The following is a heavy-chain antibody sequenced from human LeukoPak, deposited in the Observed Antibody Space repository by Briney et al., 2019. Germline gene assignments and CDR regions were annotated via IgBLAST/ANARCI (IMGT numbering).Heavy chain of an antibody. J-gene: IGHJ4*02. Sequence: SETLSLTCTVSGYSISSGYYWGWIRQPPGKGLEWIGSIYHSGSTYYNPSLKSRVTISVDTSKNQFSLKLSSVTAADTAVYYCARTGTSSGPGGYFDYWGQGTLVTVSS. CDR2: IYHSGST. CDR3: ARTGTSSGPGGYFDY. CDR1: GYSISSGYY. D-gene: IGHD6-19*01. V-gene: IGHV4-38-2*02.